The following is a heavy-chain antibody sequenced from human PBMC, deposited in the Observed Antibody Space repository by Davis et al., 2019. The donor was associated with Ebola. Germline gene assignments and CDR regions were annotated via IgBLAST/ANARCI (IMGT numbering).Heavy chain of an antibody. CDR1: GFTVSSNY. CDR3: ARDRDVDTALFTGPYYFDY. CDR2: IYTGGST. Sequence: GESLKISCAASGFTVSSNYMSWVRQAPGKGLEWVSVIYTGGSTHYADSVKGRFTISRDNAKNSLYLQMNSLRAEDAAVYYCARDRDVDTALFTGPYYFDYWGQGTLVTVSS. D-gene: IGHD5-18*01. V-gene: IGHV3-53*01. J-gene: IGHJ4*02.